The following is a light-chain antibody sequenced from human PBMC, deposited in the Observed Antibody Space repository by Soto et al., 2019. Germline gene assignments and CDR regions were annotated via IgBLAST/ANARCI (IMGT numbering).Light chain of an antibody. J-gene: IGKJ4*01. CDR2: WAS. CDR1: QSVLYSSNNKNY. CDR3: QQYYTNAPT. V-gene: IGKV4-1*01. Sequence: DIVMTQSPDSLAVSLGERATINCKCSQSVLYSSNNKNYLAWYQQKPGQPPKLLIYWASTRESGVPDRFSGSGSGTDFTLTISSLQAEDVAVYYCQQYYTNAPTFGGGTKVGVK.